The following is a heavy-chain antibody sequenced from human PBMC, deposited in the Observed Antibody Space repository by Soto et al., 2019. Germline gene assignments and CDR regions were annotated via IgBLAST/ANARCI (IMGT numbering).Heavy chain of an antibody. Sequence: QVQLVESGGGVVQPGRSLRLSCAASGFTFSSFAMHWVRQAPGKGLEWVASLSYDGSDRYYEDSVKGRHIISGDNSKNTVYLQLNSLRSEDTAVYYCARGGQWLVNWFDTWGQGPLVTVSS. CDR2: LSYDGSDR. V-gene: IGHV3-30*04. CDR3: ARGGQWLVNWFDT. CDR1: GFTFSSFA. J-gene: IGHJ5*02. D-gene: IGHD6-19*01.